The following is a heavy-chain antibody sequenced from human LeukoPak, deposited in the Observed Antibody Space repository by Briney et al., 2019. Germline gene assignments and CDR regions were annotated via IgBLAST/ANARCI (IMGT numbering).Heavy chain of an antibody. Sequence: PSETLSLTCTVSGGSISSYYWSWIRQPAGKGLEWIGRIYTSGSTNYNPSLKSRVTMSVDTSKNQFSLKLSSVTAADTAVYYCARGLIIYGDYLDAFDIWGQGTMVTVSS. CDR1: GGSISSYY. D-gene: IGHD4-17*01. CDR3: ARGLIIYGDYLDAFDI. V-gene: IGHV4-4*07. J-gene: IGHJ3*02. CDR2: IYTSGST.